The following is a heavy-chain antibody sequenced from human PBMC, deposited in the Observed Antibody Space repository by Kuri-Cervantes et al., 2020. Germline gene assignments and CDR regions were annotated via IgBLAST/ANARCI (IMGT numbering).Heavy chain of an antibody. CDR2: VRYDGVIQ. CDR3: AKVNYFYMDV. Sequence: GGSLRLSCAASGFTFDNYGMQWARQAPGKGLEWVAFVRYDGVIQYYVDSVKGRFTISRDNSRNTLYLQLNSLRAEDTAVFYCAKVNYFYMDVWGKGTTVTVSS. J-gene: IGHJ6*03. V-gene: IGHV3-30*02. CDR1: GFTFDNYG.